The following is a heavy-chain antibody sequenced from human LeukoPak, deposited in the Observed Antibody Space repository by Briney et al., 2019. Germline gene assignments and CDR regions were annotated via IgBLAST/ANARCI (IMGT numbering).Heavy chain of an antibody. Sequence: HLGGSLRLSCAASGFTLNTHWMSWVRQAPGKGLEWVANIKQDGRDTYYVDSVKGRFTISRDNAKNSLNLQMNSLRAEDTAMYYCATSEGYWGQGTLVTVSS. CDR2: IKQDGRDT. CDR3: ATSEGY. J-gene: IGHJ4*02. CDR1: GFTLNTHW. V-gene: IGHV3-7*03.